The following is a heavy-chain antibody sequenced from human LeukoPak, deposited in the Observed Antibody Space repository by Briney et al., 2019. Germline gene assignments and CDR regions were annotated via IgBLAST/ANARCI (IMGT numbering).Heavy chain of an antibody. Sequence: SVKVSRKASGGTFSSYAISWVRQAPGQGLEWMVRIIPIFDTTTYAQKFQGRVTITTDESTSTAYMELSSLRSEDTAVYYCARGGSYFDYWGQGTLVTVSS. D-gene: IGHD5-12*01. J-gene: IGHJ4*02. CDR3: ARGGSYFDY. CDR1: GGTFSSYA. V-gene: IGHV1-69*05. CDR2: IIPIFDTT.